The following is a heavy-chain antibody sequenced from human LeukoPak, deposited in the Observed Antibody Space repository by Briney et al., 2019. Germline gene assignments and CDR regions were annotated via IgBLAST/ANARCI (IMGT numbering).Heavy chain of an antibody. CDR2: IYTSGST. Sequence: PSETLSLTCTVSGGSISSYYWSWIRQPAGKGLEWIGRIYTSGSTNYNPSLKSRVTMSVDTSKNQFSLKLSSVTAADTAVYYCARDLPAANYYYYYGMDVGAKGTTVTVSS. D-gene: IGHD2-2*01. V-gene: IGHV4-4*07. J-gene: IGHJ6*04. CDR3: ARDLPAANYYYYYGMDV. CDR1: GGSISSYY.